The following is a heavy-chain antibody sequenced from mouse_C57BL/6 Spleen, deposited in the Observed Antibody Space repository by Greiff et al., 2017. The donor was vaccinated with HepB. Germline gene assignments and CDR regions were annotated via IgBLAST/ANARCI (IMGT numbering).Heavy chain of an antibody. D-gene: IGHD1-1*01. J-gene: IGHJ1*03. Sequence: VQLQQPGAELVKPGASVKLSCKASGYTFTSYWMQWVKQRPGQGLEWIGEIDPSDSYTNYNRKFKGKATLTVDTSSSTAYMQLSSLTSEDSAVYYCARKGLLRRGYFDVWGTGTTVTVSS. CDR2: IDPSDSYT. V-gene: IGHV1-50*01. CDR3: ARKGLLRRGYFDV. CDR1: GYTFTSYW.